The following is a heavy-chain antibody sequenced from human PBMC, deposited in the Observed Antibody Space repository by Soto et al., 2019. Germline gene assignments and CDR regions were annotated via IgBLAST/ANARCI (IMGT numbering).Heavy chain of an antibody. CDR1: GFTFSSYA. D-gene: IGHD3-10*01. J-gene: IGHJ4*02. CDR2: ISGSGGST. Sequence: GGSLRLSCAASGFTFSSYAMSWVRQAPGKGLEWVSAISGSGGSTYYADSVKGRFTISRDNSKNTLYLQMNSLRAEDTAVYYCAKDLSMVRGVITENIDYWGQGTLVTVSS. V-gene: IGHV3-23*01. CDR3: AKDLSMVRGVITENIDY.